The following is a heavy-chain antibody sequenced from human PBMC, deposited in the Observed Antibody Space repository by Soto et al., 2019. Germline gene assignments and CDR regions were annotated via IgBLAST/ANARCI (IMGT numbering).Heavy chain of an antibody. J-gene: IGHJ3*02. D-gene: IGHD7-27*01. CDR1: GGSFSGYY. CDR3: ARGSSSPFFASWGNAFDI. V-gene: IGHV4-34*01. CDR2: INHSGST. Sequence: SETLSLTCAVYGGSFSGYYWSWIRQPPGKGLEWIGEINHSGSTNYNPSLKSRVTISVDTSKNQFSLKLSSVTAADTAVYYCARGSSSPFFASWGNAFDIWGQGTMVTV.